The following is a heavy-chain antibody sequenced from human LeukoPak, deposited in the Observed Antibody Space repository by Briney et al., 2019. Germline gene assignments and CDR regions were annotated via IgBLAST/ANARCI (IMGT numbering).Heavy chain of an antibody. CDR3: ARDITVTDHDIGY. J-gene: IGHJ4*02. Sequence: GASVNVSCKASGYAFTTYYIHWLRQAPGQGPEWMGIISPNGDSTSYAQKFQGRVTMARDTSTSTVYMELSSLKSEDTAVYYCARDITVTDHDIGYWGQGTLVTVSS. CDR1: GYAFTTYY. CDR2: ISPNGDST. V-gene: IGHV1-46*01. D-gene: IGHD3-10*01.